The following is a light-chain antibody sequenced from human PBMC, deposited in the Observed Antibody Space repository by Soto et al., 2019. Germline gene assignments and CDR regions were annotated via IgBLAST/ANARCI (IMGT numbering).Light chain of an antibody. J-gene: IGLJ2*01. CDR2: DVS. Sequence: QSVLTQPASVSGSPGQSITISCTGTSSDVGGYDYVSWYQQHPGKVPKLMIYDVSSRPSGVSNRFSGSKSGNTASLTISGLQAEDEADYYCISYASSSTLVFGGGTKLTVL. V-gene: IGLV2-14*01. CDR1: SSDVGGYDY. CDR3: ISYASSSTLV.